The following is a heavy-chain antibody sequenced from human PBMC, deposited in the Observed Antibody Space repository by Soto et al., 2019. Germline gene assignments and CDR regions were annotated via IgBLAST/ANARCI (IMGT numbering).Heavy chain of an antibody. Sequence: ASVKVSCKASGYTFTGYNMHWVRQAPGQGLEWMGWINPNTGGTNYAQMFQGRITLTRDTSISTAYMDLTRLRSDDTAVYYCARDMEWEVPRNYFGYWGQGTLVTVSS. D-gene: IGHD3-3*01. V-gene: IGHV1-2*02. CDR2: INPNTGGT. CDR3: ARDMEWEVPRNYFGY. J-gene: IGHJ4*02. CDR1: GYTFTGYN.